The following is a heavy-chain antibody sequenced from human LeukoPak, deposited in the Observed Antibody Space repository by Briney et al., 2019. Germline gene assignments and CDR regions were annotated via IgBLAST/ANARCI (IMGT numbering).Heavy chain of an antibody. Sequence: PGGSLRLSCAASGFTFSRYTMNWVRQAPGKGPEWVSSISSTSSYIHYADSVKGRFTISRDNAKNSLFLQMNSLRAEDTAVYYCARDPFSSGSYWGQGTLVTVSS. CDR2: ISSTSSYI. J-gene: IGHJ4*02. D-gene: IGHD3-10*01. CDR1: GFTFSRYT. CDR3: ARDPFSSGSY. V-gene: IGHV3-21*01.